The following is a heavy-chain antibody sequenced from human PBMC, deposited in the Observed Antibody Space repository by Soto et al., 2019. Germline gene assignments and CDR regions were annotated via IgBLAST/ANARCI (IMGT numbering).Heavy chain of an antibody. J-gene: IGHJ6*02. CDR2: IRSKAYGGTT. Sequence: GGSLRLSCTAPGFTFGDYAMSWFRQAPGKGLEWVGFIRSKAYGGTTEYAASVKGRFTISRDDSKSIAYLQMNSLKTEDTAVYYCTRVLAHCTNGVCYTYYYYGMDVWGQGTTVTVSS. CDR3: TRVLAHCTNGVCYTYYYYGMDV. CDR1: GFTFGDYA. D-gene: IGHD2-8*01. V-gene: IGHV3-49*03.